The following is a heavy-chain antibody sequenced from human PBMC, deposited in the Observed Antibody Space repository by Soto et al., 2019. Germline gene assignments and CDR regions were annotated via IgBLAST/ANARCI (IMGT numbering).Heavy chain of an antibody. V-gene: IGHV3-7*03. CDR3: ARVSGYCSGGGSCFPLGY. CDR2: INQDGSEK. D-gene: IGHD2-15*01. Sequence: GGSLSLSCSASGYTFSAYWMSWLRQAPGKGLEWVANINQDGSEKYYVDSVRGRFTISRDNARNSLSLQMNSLRAEDTAVYDGARVSGYCSGGGSCFPLGYWGQG. CDR1: GYTFSAYW. J-gene: IGHJ4*02.